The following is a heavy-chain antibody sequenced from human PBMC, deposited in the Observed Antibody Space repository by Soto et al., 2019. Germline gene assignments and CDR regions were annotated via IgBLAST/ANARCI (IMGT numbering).Heavy chain of an antibody. CDR3: AEGGFYDGFDY. Sequence: EVQLLESGGGLVQPGGSLRLSCAASGFTFSNFAMTWVRQAPGKGLEWVSTIVYSGGNTYYEDSVKGRFTISIDNSKNTLFLQMNSLRVEDTAVYYCAEGGFYDGFDYWGHGTLVTVSS. J-gene: IGHJ4*01. CDR2: IVYSGGNT. CDR1: GFTFSNFA. V-gene: IGHV3-23*01. D-gene: IGHD5-12*01.